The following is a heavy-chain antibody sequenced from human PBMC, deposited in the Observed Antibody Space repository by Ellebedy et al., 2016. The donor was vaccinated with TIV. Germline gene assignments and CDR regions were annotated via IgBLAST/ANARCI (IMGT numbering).Heavy chain of an antibody. CDR3: ARDKGGFGGHVDY. Sequence: MPSETLSPTCNVSGASISNYYWSWLRQPPGKGLEWLGQISHSGRTNYNPSLKSRVAISVDMSNNQFSLNLTSLIAADTAVHYCARDKGGFGGHVDYWGQGTLVTVSS. J-gene: IGHJ4*02. D-gene: IGHD5-12*01. CDR2: ISHSGRT. V-gene: IGHV4-59*12. CDR1: GASISNYY.